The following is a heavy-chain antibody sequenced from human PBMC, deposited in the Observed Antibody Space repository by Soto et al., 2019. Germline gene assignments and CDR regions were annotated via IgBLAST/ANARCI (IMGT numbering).Heavy chain of an antibody. CDR2: ISTWSSYS. CDR3: ARASHDYGALDY. Sequence: EVHLVESGGGLVKPGGSLRLSCTASGFTFSSYNMNWVRQAPGKGLEWVSYISTWSSYSFYADSVKGRFTISRDNSENSLYLQPDSLRDEDTAVYYCARASHDYGALDYWGQGALVTVSS. CDR1: GFTFSSYN. V-gene: IGHV3-21*01. D-gene: IGHD4-17*01. J-gene: IGHJ4*02.